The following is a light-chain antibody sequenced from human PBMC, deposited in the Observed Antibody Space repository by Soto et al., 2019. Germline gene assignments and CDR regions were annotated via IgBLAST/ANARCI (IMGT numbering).Light chain of an antibody. V-gene: IGKV3-15*01. CDR1: QSVSSN. J-gene: IGKJ3*01. Sequence: EIVMTQSPATLSVSPGERATLSCRASQSVSSNLAWYQQKPGQAPRLLIYGASTRATGIPARFSGSGSGTEFTLTISSLQSEDFATYYCQQSYNAPFNFGPGTKVDIK. CDR3: QQSYNAPFN. CDR2: GAS.